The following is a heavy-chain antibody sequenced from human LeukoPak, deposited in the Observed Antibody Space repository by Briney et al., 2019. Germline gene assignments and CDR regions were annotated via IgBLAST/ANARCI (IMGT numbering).Heavy chain of an antibody. J-gene: IGHJ4*02. CDR1: GGSFSGYY. CDR3: ARQSIAAAFGY. V-gene: IGHV4-34*01. Sequence: SETLSLTCAVYGGSFSGYYWSWIRQPPGKGLEWIGEISHSGSTNYNPSLKSRVTISVDTSKNQFSLKLSSVTAADTAVYYCARQSIAAAFGYWGQGTLVTVSS. CDR2: ISHSGST. D-gene: IGHD6-13*01.